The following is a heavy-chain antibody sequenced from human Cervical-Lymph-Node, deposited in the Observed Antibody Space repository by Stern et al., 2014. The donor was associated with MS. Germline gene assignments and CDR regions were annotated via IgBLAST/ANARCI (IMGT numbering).Heavy chain of an antibody. CDR1: GDTFASYP. J-gene: IGHJ1*01. D-gene: IGHD4-17*01. CDR2: VNPNDGRP. V-gene: IGHV1-46*03. CDR3: ANPLPYAN. Sequence: QVQLVQSGAEVKKPGASVKVSCKASGDTFASYPIHWLRQAPGQGPVWMGIVNPNDGRPTYAQTFKGRVTMTRDTSTRTVYIALGSLKAEDPAMYFCANPLPYANWGQGTRVTVSS.